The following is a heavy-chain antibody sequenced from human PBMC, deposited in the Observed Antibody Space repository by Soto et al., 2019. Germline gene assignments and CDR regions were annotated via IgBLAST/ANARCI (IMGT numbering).Heavy chain of an antibody. CDR2: ISSSGTTI. Sequence: GGSLRLSCAASGFSFSDYYMTWIRQAPGKGLEWVSYISSSGTTIYYADSVKGRFTISRDNAKNSVYLQMNSLRAEDTAVYYCAGETYLIDYCGKGTMVIVSS. V-gene: IGHV3-11*01. J-gene: IGHJ4*02. CDR1: GFSFSDYY. D-gene: IGHD3-10*01. CDR3: AGETYLIDY.